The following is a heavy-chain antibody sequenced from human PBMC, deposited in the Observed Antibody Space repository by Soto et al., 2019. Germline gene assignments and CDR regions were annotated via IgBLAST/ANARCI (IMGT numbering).Heavy chain of an antibody. D-gene: IGHD2-2*01. CDR1: GFTFSNYA. J-gene: IGHJ6*03. CDR3: ALRYCSRTTCPPLNSYFYMDV. Sequence: GGSLRLSCAASGFTFSNYAMTWVRQAPEKGLEWVSGISGSGGTTFYAGSVRGRFAISRDNSKNTLYLQMPSLTAEDTAVYYCALRYCSRTTCPPLNSYFYMDVWGKGTTVTVSS. CDR2: ISGSGGTT. V-gene: IGHV3-23*01.